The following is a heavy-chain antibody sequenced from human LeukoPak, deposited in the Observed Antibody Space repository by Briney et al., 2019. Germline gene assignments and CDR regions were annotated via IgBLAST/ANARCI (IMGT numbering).Heavy chain of an antibody. Sequence: GRSLRLSCAASGFTFSSYGIHWVRQAPGKGLEWVAVINYDGSNKYYADSVKGRFTISRDNSKNTLYLQMSSLRVEDTAVYYCARRHHFGFLDSWGQGTLVTVSS. D-gene: IGHD3-10*01. J-gene: IGHJ4*02. CDR3: ARRHHFGFLDS. CDR1: GFTFSSYG. V-gene: IGHV3-33*01. CDR2: INYDGSNK.